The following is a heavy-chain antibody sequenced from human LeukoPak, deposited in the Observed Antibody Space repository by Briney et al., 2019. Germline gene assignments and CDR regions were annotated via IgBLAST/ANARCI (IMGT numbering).Heavy chain of an antibody. J-gene: IGHJ5*02. CDR2: IYYSGST. Sequence: PSETLSLTCTVSGGSISTYYWSWIRQPPGKGLEWIGYIYYSGSTNYKPSLKSRVTMSVDTSKNQFSLKLSSVTAADTAVYYCAREGVTHNWFDPWGQGTLVTGSS. CDR3: AREGVTHNWFDP. V-gene: IGHV4-59*01. D-gene: IGHD4-11*01. CDR1: GGSISTYY.